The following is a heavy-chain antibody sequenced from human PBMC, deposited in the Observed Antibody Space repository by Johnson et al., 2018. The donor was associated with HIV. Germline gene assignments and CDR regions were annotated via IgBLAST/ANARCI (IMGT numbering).Heavy chain of an antibody. CDR3: AQMGGYYDSSGYYPAGAFDI. Sequence: QVQLVESGGGVVQPGRSLRLSCAASGFTFSTYGMHWVRQAPGKVLEWVAVISYDVSNKYYADSVKGRFTISRDNSKNTLYLQMNSLRAEDTAVYYCAQMGGYYDSSGYYPAGAFDIWGQGTMVTVSS. CDR1: GFTFSTYG. CDR2: ISYDVSNK. V-gene: IGHV3-30*03. J-gene: IGHJ3*02. D-gene: IGHD3-22*01.